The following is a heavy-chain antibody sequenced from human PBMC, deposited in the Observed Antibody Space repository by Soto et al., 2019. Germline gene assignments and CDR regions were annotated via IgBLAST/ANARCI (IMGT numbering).Heavy chain of an antibody. Sequence: EVQLVESGGGLVQPGRSLRLSCAASGFTFDDYAMHWVRQAPGKGLEWVSGISWNSGSIGYADSVKGRFTISRDNAKNSLYLKMNSLRSEDTALYYCAKDTHPGGAARFYYGMDVWGQGTTVTVSS. J-gene: IGHJ6*02. CDR1: GFTFDDYA. CDR2: ISWNSGSI. D-gene: IGHD6-6*01. V-gene: IGHV3-9*01. CDR3: AKDTHPGGAARFYYGMDV.